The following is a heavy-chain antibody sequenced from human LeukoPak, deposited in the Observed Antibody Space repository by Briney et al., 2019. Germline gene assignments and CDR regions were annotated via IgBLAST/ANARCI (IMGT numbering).Heavy chain of an antibody. D-gene: IGHD2-2*01. Sequence: ASVKVSCKASGYPFTGYYLHWARQAPGQGLEWMGWINPNCGFTNYAQKFQGRVTMTRDTSISTAYMELSRLRSDDTAVYYCARLADCSSSSCRSFDYWGQGTLVTVSS. CDR2: INPNCGFT. V-gene: IGHV1-2*02. J-gene: IGHJ4*02. CDR1: GYPFTGYY. CDR3: ARLADCSSSSCRSFDY.